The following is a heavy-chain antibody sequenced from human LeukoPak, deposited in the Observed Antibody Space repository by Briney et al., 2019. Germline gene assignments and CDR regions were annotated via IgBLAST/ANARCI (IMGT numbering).Heavy chain of an antibody. Sequence: SSVKVPCKTSGGTFNNSAISWVRQAPGQGLEWLGGIMPLFGTAGYAQKFRGRVTITKDESTRTVYLELTSLTSDDTAVYYCARDVHGDYGSGWFDPWGQGTLVSVSS. D-gene: IGHD4-17*01. CDR1: GGTFNNSA. CDR3: ARDVHGDYGSGWFDP. J-gene: IGHJ5*02. CDR2: IMPLFGTA. V-gene: IGHV1-69*05.